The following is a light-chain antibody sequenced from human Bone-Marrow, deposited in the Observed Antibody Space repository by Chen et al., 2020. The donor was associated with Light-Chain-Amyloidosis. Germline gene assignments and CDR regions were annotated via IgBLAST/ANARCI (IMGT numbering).Light chain of an antibody. V-gene: IGLV1-40*01. CDR3: QSYDNSLSGSRI. CDR2: ANN. Sequence: QSVLTQPPPVAGAPGQGGTISCPGSSANIGAGFDVHWYQRLPGTAPKLLIYANNNRPSGVPDRFSGSKAGPSTSLAIPGVQAEDEADYYCQSYDNSLSGSRIFGGGTKLTVL. J-gene: IGLJ2*01. CDR1: SANIGAGFD.